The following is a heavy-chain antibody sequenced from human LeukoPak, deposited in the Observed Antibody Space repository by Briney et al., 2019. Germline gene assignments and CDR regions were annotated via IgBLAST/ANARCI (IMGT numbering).Heavy chain of an antibody. CDR3: ARAPMSYDSSGFGGAFDI. Sequence: GGSLRLSCAASGLTVSSNYMSWVRQAPGKGLEWVAVISYDGTNKYYADSVKGRFTISRDNSKNTMYLQMNSLRAEDTAMYYCARAPMSYDSSGFGGAFDIWGQGTMVTVSS. CDR2: ISYDGTNK. V-gene: IGHV3-30-3*01. D-gene: IGHD3-22*01. CDR1: GLTVSSNY. J-gene: IGHJ3*02.